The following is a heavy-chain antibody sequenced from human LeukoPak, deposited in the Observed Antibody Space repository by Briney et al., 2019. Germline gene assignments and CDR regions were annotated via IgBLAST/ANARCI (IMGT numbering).Heavy chain of an antibody. J-gene: IGHJ4*02. V-gene: IGHV1-2*02. CDR3: ARAQSLTAPAGTFANS. Sequence: ASVKVPCKASGYTFTGYFLHWVRRAPGQGFEWMGWINPNSGGTYYTQRFQGRVTMTRDTSISTAYMELSSLRSDDTAVYYCARAQSLTAPAGTFANSWGQGTLVTVPS. D-gene: IGHD6-13*01. CDR2: INPNSGGT. CDR1: GYTFTGYF.